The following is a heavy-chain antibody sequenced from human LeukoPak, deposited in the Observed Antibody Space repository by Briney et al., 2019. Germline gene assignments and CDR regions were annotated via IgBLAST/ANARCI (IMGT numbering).Heavy chain of an antibody. J-gene: IGHJ4*02. V-gene: IGHV4-59*01. CDR2: IYYSGST. D-gene: IGHD3-3*01. Sequence: SETLSPTCTVSGGSISSYYWSWIRQPPGKGLEWIGYIYYSGSTNYNPSLKSRVTISVDTSKNQFSLKLSSVTAADTAVYYCASGPRYYDFDYWGQGTLVTVSS. CDR3: ASGPRYYDFDY. CDR1: GGSISSYY.